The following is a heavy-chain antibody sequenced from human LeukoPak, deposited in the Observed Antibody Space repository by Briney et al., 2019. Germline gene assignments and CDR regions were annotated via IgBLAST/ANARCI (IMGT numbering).Heavy chain of an antibody. CDR2: IYYSGST. CDR3: ASDGSSGCLDY. CDR1: GGAISSYY. J-gene: IGHJ4*02. V-gene: IGHV4-59*01. D-gene: IGHD6-19*01. Sequence: SETLSLTCTVSGGAISSYYWSWIRQSPGKGLEWIGYIYYSGSTNYNPSLKSRVSISVDTSKNQYSLKLSSVTAADTAVYYCASDGSSGCLDYWGQGTLVTVSS.